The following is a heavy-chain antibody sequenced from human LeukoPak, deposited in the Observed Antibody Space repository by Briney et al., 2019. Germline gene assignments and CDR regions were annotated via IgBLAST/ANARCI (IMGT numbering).Heavy chain of an antibody. V-gene: IGHV4-59*01. Sequence: PSETLSLTCTVSGGSISSYYWSWIRQPPGKGLEWIGYIYYSGSTNYNPSLKSRVTISVDTSKNQFSLKLSSVTAADTAVYYCARDRRPYDYYDSSGYYYYFDYWGQGTLVTVSS. CDR3: ARDRRPYDYYDSSGYYYYFDY. J-gene: IGHJ4*02. D-gene: IGHD3-22*01. CDR2: IYYSGST. CDR1: GGSISSYY.